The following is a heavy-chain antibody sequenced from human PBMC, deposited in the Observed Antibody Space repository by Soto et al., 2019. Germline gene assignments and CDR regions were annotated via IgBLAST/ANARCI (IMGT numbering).Heavy chain of an antibody. V-gene: IGHV1-2*02. Sequence: ASVKVSCKASGYTFTGYYVHWVRQAPGQGLEWMGWINPNSGGTNYAQKFQGRVTMTRDTSISTAYMELSRLRSDDTAVYYCAREPPRLGTYYYDSSGHYYGMDVWGQGTTVTVSS. J-gene: IGHJ6*02. D-gene: IGHD3-22*01. CDR2: INPNSGGT. CDR3: AREPPRLGTYYYDSSGHYYGMDV. CDR1: GYTFTGYY.